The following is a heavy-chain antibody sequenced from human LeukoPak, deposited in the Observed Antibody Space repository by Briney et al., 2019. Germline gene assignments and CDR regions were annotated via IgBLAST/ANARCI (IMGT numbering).Heavy chain of an antibody. J-gene: IGHJ4*02. CDR3: ARASRFCSGSTCHDY. D-gene: IGHD2-2*01. V-gene: IGHV1-18*01. CDR1: GYTFTGYY. Sequence: ASVKVSCTASGYTFTGYYMHWVRQAPGQGLEWMGWISVHNGNTNYAQMLQGRVTMTTDTSTSTAYMGLRSLRYDDTALYYCARASRFCSGSTCHDYWGQGTLVTVSS. CDR2: ISVHNGNT.